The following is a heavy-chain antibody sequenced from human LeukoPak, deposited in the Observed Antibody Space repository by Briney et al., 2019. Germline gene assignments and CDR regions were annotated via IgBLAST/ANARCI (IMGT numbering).Heavy chain of an antibody. J-gene: IGHJ5*02. V-gene: IGHV3-74*01. CDR2: ISPTGSTT. D-gene: IGHD6-19*01. Sequence: GGSLRLSCTASGFSFSGHWMHWARQLPGKGLVWVSRISPTGSTTSYADSVKGRFTISRDNSKNTLYLQMNSLRPEDTAVYHCAKDLYGSGWYNYFDPWGQGALVTVSS. CDR3: AKDLYGSGWYNYFDP. CDR1: GFSFSGHW.